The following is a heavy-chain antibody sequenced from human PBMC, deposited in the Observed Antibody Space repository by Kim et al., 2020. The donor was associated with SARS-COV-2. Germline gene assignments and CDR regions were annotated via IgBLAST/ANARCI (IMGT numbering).Heavy chain of an antibody. D-gene: IGHD3-22*01. V-gene: IGHV3-23*01. Sequence: GSVKGRFTISRDNSKNTLYLQMNSLRAEDTAVYYCAKVMRYYYDSSGYLSWGQGTTVTVSS. CDR3: AKVMRYYYDSSGYLS. J-gene: IGHJ6*02.